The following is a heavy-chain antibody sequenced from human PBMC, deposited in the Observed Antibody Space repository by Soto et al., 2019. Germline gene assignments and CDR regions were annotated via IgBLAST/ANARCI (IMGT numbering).Heavy chain of an antibody. V-gene: IGHV3-30-3*01. J-gene: IGHJ4*02. CDR1: GFTFSSYA. D-gene: IGHD2-8*01. CDR2: ISYDGSNK. Sequence: PGGSLRLSCAASGFTFSSYAMHWVRQAPGKGLEWVAVISYDGSNKYYADSVKGRFTISRDNSKNTLYLQMNSLRAEDTAVYYCARDALGYCTNGVCYPVPYWGQGTLVTVSS. CDR3: ARDALGYCTNGVCYPVPY.